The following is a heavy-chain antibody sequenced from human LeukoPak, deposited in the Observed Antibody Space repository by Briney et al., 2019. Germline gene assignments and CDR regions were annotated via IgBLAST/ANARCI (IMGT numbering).Heavy chain of an antibody. D-gene: IGHD7-27*01. V-gene: IGHV3-33*06. J-gene: IGHJ4*02. Sequence: GGSLRLSCAASGFTFSSYGMHWVRQAPGKGLEWVAVTWYDGSNKYYADSVKGRFTISRDNSKNTLYLQMNSLRAEDTAVYYCAKDAGAAGDRFDYWGQGTLVAVSS. CDR3: AKDAGAAGDRFDY. CDR2: TWYDGSNK. CDR1: GFTFSSYG.